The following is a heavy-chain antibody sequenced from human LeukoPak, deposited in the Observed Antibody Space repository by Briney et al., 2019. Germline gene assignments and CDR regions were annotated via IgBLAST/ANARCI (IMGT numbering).Heavy chain of an antibody. V-gene: IGHV3-48*03. CDR1: GFTFSSYE. J-gene: IGHJ4*02. CDR3: ARDADGSYRFDY. D-gene: IGHD1-26*01. CDR2: ISSSGSTI. Sequence: GGSLRLSCAASGFTFSSYEMNWVRQAPGKGLEWVSYISSSGSTIYYADSVKGRFTISRDNAKNSLYLQMNSLRAEDTAVYYCARDADGSYRFDYWGQGTLVTVSS.